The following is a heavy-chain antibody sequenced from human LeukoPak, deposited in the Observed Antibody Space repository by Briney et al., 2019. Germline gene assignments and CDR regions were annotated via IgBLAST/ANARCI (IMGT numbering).Heavy chain of an antibody. Sequence: ASVKVSCKASGYTFTDYYMHWVRQAPGQGLEWMGWINPNSGTNYAQKFQGRVTMTRDTSISTAYMELTRLTSDDTAVYYCARDLGITGSQWVMDVWGKGTTVTVSS. V-gene: IGHV1-2*02. CDR3: ARDLGITGSQWVMDV. CDR2: INPNSGT. J-gene: IGHJ6*03. D-gene: IGHD1-20*01. CDR1: GYTFTDYY.